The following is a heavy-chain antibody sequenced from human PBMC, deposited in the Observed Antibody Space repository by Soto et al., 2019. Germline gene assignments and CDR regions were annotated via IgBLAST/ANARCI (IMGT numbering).Heavy chain of an antibody. CDR2: INPSGSIT. Sequence: ASVKVSCKASGYTFDRYYMHWVRQAPGQRLEWMGMINPSGSITSYAQKFQGRVTMTRDTSTRTLSMELTSLRSEDTAVYYCTRGSFLEWSCMDVWGQGTTVTVSS. CDR1: GYTFDRYY. D-gene: IGHD3-3*01. CDR3: TRGSFLEWSCMDV. V-gene: IGHV1-46*02. J-gene: IGHJ6*02.